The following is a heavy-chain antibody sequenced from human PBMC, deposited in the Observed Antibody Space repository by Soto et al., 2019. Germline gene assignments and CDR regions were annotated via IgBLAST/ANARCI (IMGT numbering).Heavy chain of an antibody. J-gene: IGHJ4*02. CDR3: ARGAMANFDY. Sequence: GXSVKVSCKASGGPFGSHGISWVRQAPGQGLEWMGGLIAMLGTPTYARKVQGRATITADESLTSSYLELRSLRSEDTAVYFCARGAMANFDYWGQGTVVTVSS. CDR1: GGPFGSHG. V-gene: IGHV1-69*13. CDR2: LIAMLGTP. D-gene: IGHD5-18*01.